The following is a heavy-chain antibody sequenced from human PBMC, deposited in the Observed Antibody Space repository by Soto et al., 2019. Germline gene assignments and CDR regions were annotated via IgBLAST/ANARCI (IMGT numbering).Heavy chain of an antibody. CDR3: ARDGRWSYGSTSDFYYGLDV. Sequence: QVQLQESGPGLVKASETLSLTCTVSGASVSSGNHYWAWIRQPPGKVLEWIGYIYYSGTTNYNPSLKSRVTMSVDPSTNQFSLKLTSVTAADTAVYYCARDGRWSYGSTSDFYYGLDVWGLGTTVTVSS. J-gene: IGHJ6*02. CDR2: IYYSGTT. D-gene: IGHD3-16*01. V-gene: IGHV4-61*01. CDR1: GASVSSGNHY.